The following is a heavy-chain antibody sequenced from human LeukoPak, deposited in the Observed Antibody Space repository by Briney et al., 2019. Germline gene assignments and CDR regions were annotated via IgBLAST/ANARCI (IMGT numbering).Heavy chain of an antibody. J-gene: IGHJ3*02. D-gene: IGHD2-15*01. V-gene: IGHV1-18*01. CDR2: ISVYNGNT. CDR3: ASPYCSGGTCYAHDAFDI. Sequence: ASVKVSCKASGSTFRSYDINWVRQAPGQGLEWMGWISVYNGNTNYAQKLQGRVTMTTDTSTSTAYMELRSLRSDDTAVYYCASPYCSGGTCYAHDAFDIWGQGTMVTVSS. CDR1: GSTFRSYD.